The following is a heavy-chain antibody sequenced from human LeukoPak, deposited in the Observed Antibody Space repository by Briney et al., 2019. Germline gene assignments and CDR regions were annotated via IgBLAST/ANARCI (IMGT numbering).Heavy chain of an antibody. V-gene: IGHV4-59*01. CDR2: INYSGST. CDR1: GGSISSYY. J-gene: IGHJ6*03. CDR3: ARTLREIVRRYCSSTSCQDPNYYYYMDV. D-gene: IGHD2-2*01. Sequence: PSETLSLTCTVSGGSISSYYWSWIRQPPGKGLEWIGYINYSGSTNYNPSLKSRVTISVDTSKNQFSLKLSSVTAADTAVYYCARTLREIVRRYCSSTSCQDPNYYYYMDVWGKGTTVTISS.